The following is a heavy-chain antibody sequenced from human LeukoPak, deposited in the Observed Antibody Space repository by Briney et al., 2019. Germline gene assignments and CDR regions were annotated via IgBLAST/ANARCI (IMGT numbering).Heavy chain of an antibody. J-gene: IGHJ4*02. D-gene: IGHD5-18*01. CDR2: IYYSGST. CDR1: GGSISSYY. V-gene: IGHV4-39*07. CDR3: ARAPPETARFDY. Sequence: SETLSLTCTVSGGSISSYYWGWIRQPPGKGLEWIGSIYYSGSTYYNPSLKSRVTISVDTSKNQFSLKLSSVTAADTAVYYCARAPPETARFDYWGQGTLVTVSS.